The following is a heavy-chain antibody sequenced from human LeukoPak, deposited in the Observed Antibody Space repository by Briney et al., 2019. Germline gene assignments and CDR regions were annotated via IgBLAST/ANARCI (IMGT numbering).Heavy chain of an antibody. D-gene: IGHD6-6*01. CDR3: VREYGSSSGRAFDI. CDR1: GFTFSSYW. Sequence: QPGGSLRLSCAASGFTFSSYWMHWVRQAPGKGLVWVSRISTDGSSTNSADSVKGRFTISRDNAKNTLYLQMNSLRAEDTAVYYCVREYGSSSGRAFDIWGQGTMVTVSP. J-gene: IGHJ3*02. V-gene: IGHV3-74*01. CDR2: ISTDGSST.